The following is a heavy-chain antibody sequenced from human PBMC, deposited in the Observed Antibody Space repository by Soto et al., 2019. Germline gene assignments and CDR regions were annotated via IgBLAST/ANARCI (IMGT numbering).Heavy chain of an antibody. CDR2: IYYSGRT. CDR1: GGSISSSGYY. Sequence: LQLQESGPGLVKPSETLSVTCSVSGGSISSSGYYWGWIRQPPGKGLEWIGGIYYSGRTYDNPSIKSRVTVTVDTSNTQFTLRLSSVTAADTAVYYCTGHRYCSGGSRYHYDNWFDHWGQGTLVTVSS. V-gene: IGHV4-39*01. J-gene: IGHJ5*02. CDR3: TGHRYCSGGSRYHYDNWFDH. D-gene: IGHD2-15*01.